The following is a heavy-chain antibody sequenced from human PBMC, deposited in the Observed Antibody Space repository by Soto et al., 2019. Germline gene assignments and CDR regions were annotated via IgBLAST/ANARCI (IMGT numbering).Heavy chain of an antibody. V-gene: IGHV3-64D*06. CDR1: GFTFRSYA. CDR2: ISSNGGST. J-gene: IGHJ4*02. CDR3: VKADCSGGSYPCPGLY. Sequence: GGSLRLSCSASGFTFRSYAMHWVRQAPGKGLEYVSAISSNGGSTYYADSVKGRFTISRDNSKNTLYLQLSSLRAEDTAVYYCVKADCSGGSYPCPGLYWGQGTLVTVSS. D-gene: IGHD2-15*01.